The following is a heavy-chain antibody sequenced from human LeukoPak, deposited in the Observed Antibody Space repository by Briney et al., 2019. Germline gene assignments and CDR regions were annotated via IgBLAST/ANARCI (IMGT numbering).Heavy chain of an antibody. V-gene: IGHV3-48*03. J-gene: IGHJ4*02. D-gene: IGHD5-12*01. Sequence: GGSLRLSCAASGSTFSSYEMNWVRQAPGKGLEWVSYISSSGSTIYYADSVKGRFTISRDNAKNSPYLQMNSLRAEDTAVYYCASTSGGYAAAIDYWGQGTLVTVSS. CDR3: ASTSGGYAAAIDY. CDR2: ISSSGSTI. CDR1: GSTFSSYE.